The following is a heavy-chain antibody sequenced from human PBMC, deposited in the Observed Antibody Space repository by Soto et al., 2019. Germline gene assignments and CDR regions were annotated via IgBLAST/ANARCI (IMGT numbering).Heavy chain of an antibody. CDR2: VSGSGSST. Sequence: GSLRLSCAASGFTFSQHAMTWVRRGPGKGLEWVSAVSGSGSSTYYAGSVKGRFTISRDNSKNTLYLQMNSLSVEDTAVYYCAKDPDFGLYYNEAFDLWGQGTMVTVSS. V-gene: IGHV3-23*01. CDR1: GFTFSQHA. CDR3: AKDPDFGLYYNEAFDL. D-gene: IGHD3-10*01. J-gene: IGHJ3*01.